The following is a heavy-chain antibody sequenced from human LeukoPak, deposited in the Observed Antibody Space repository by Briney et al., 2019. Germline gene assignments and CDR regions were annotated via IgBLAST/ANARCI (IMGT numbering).Heavy chain of an antibody. CDR2: ISSSSSYI. CDR3: ARERGYKYGSDFDY. D-gene: IGHD5-18*01. J-gene: IGHJ4*02. V-gene: IGHV3-21*01. Sequence: GGSLRLSCAASGFTFSSYSMNWVRQAPGKGLEWVSSISSSSSYIYYADSVKGRFTISRDNAKNSLYLQMNSLRAEDTAVYYCARERGYKYGSDFDYWGQGTLVTVSS. CDR1: GFTFSSYS.